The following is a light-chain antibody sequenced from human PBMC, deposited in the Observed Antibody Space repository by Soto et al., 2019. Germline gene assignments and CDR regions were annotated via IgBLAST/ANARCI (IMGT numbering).Light chain of an antibody. CDR2: DAS. V-gene: IGKV1-5*01. CDR1: QSISSW. Sequence: DIQMTQSTSTLSASFGDRSTITCLASQSISSWLAWYQQKPGKAAKLLIYDASSLESGVPSRFSGSGSGTEFPLTISSLQTDDFATYYCQQYDSYSWTFGPGTQLEIK. J-gene: IGKJ1*01. CDR3: QQYDSYSWT.